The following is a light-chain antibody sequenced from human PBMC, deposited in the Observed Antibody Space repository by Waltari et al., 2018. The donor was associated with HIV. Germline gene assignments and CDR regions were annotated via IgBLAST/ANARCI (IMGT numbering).Light chain of an antibody. CDR1: GNIKTY. J-gene: IGKJ4*01. V-gene: IGKV1-39*01. CDR3: QQSYSSPYT. Sequence: DIQMTQSPSSLSASVGDRVSITCRASGNIKTYLSWYQQRPGRATSLLIFETSTLETGVPSRFSGSGSGTHFSLTISNLQPHDFATYFCQQSYSSPYTFGGGTRVQI. CDR2: ETS.